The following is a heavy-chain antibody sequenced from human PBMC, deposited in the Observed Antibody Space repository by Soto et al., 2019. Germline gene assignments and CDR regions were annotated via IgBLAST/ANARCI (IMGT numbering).Heavy chain of an antibody. CDR2: IYYSGST. V-gene: IGHV4-39*01. CDR3: ARRDAYNWNYAFGY. J-gene: IGHJ4*02. Sequence: SETLSLTCTVSGDSISSSSYYWGWIRQPPVKGLEWIGSIYYSGSTYYNPSLKSRVTISVDTSKNQFSLRLSSVTAADTAVYYCARRDAYNWNYAFGYWGQGTLVTVSS. CDR1: GDSISSSSYY. D-gene: IGHD1-7*01.